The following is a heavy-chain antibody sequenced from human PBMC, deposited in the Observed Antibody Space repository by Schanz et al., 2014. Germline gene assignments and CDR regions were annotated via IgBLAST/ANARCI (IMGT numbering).Heavy chain of an antibody. CDR3: AKDSVLVAAGHDYFDY. V-gene: IGHV3-30*02. CDR1: GFTFKNFG. Sequence: QVQLVESGGGVVQPGGSLRLSCEASGFTFKNFGMHWVRQTPGKGLEWMAFIWYDGSNKIYADSVKGRFTISRDNSNNTLFLQMSSLRVEDTAMYYCAKDSVLVAAGHDYFDYWGQGTLVTVSS. CDR2: IWYDGSNK. J-gene: IGHJ4*02. D-gene: IGHD2-15*01.